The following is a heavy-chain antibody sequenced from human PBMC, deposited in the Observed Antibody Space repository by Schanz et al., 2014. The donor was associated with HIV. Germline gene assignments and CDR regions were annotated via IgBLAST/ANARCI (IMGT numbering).Heavy chain of an antibody. D-gene: IGHD6-13*01. CDR1: GFTFSTYA. V-gene: IGHV3-23*04. Sequence: VQLVESGGGVVQPGGSLRLSCAASGFTFSTYAMSWVRQAPEKGLEWVSSAGTGGDTYYADSVKGRFTISRDNSKNTLYLQMNSLRAEDSAVYYCAKALTSSAAGNFDPWGQGTLVTVSS. CDR3: AKALTSSAAGNFDP. J-gene: IGHJ5*02. CDR2: AGTGGDT.